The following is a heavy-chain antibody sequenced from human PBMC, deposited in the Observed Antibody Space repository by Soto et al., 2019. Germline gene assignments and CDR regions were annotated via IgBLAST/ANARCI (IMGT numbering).Heavy chain of an antibody. Sequence: GGSLRLSCAASGFTFSSYAMSWVRQAPGKGLEWVSAISGSGGSTYYADSVKGRFTISRDNSKNTLYLQMNSLRAEDTAVYFCSGCYTDQPEAYYYYYGMDVWGQGTTVTVSS. D-gene: IGHD6-19*01. CDR3: SGCYTDQPEAYYYYYGMDV. CDR1: GFTFSSYA. CDR2: ISGSGGST. V-gene: IGHV3-23*01. J-gene: IGHJ6*02.